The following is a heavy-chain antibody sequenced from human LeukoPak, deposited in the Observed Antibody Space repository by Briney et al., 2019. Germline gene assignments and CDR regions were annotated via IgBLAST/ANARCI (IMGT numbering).Heavy chain of an antibody. CDR1: GFTFSNYA. Sequence: PGGSLRLSCAASGFTFSNYAMTWVRLAPGKGLEWVSSIGSGGDTYYVDSVKGRITISRDNSKNTLYLQMNSLRDEDTAMYFCAKYFYSVDDFRPERRYFDFWGQGTLVTVSS. CDR3: AKYFYSVDDFRPERRYFDF. V-gene: IGHV3-23*01. D-gene: IGHD3/OR15-3a*01. CDR2: IGSGGDT. J-gene: IGHJ4*02.